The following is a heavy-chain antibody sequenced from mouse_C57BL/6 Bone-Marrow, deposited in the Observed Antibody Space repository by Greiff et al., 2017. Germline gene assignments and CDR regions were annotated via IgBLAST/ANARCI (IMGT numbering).Heavy chain of an antibody. Sequence: EVKLMESGGDLVKPGGSLKLSCAASGFTFSSYGMSWVRQTPDKRLEWVATISSGGSYTYYPDSVKGRFTISRDNAKNTLYLQMSSLKSEDTAMYYCARHTLFYYYCPMDYWGQGTSVTVSS. CDR2: ISSGGSYT. J-gene: IGHJ4*01. CDR3: ARHTLFYYYCPMDY. CDR1: GFTFSSYG. V-gene: IGHV5-6*01. D-gene: IGHD1-1*01.